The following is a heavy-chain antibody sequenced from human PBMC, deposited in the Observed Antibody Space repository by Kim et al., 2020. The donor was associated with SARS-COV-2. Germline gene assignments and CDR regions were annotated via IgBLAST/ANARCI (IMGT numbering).Heavy chain of an antibody. CDR1: GFSLSTSGVA. V-gene: IGHV2-5*02. CDR3: AHRLSSRDAYNF. J-gene: IGHJ4*02. Sequence: SGPTLVNPTQTLTLTCTFSGFSLSTSGVAVGWFRQPPGKALEWLALIYWDDDDRYSPSLTTRLTITKDTSKNQVVLTMTNMDPVDTATYYCAHRLSSRDAYNFRGQGTQVTGSS. CDR2: IYWDDDD. D-gene: IGHD1-1*01.